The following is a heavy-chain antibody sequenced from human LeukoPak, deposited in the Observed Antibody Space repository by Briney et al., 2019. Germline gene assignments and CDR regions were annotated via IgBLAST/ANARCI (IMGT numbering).Heavy chain of an antibody. V-gene: IGHV1-46*01. CDR3: ARVYCSSTSCYYFDY. CDR2: INPSGGST. D-gene: IGHD2-2*01. Sequence: ASVKVSCKASGYTFTSYYMHWVRQAPGQGLEWMGIINPSGGSTSYAQKFQGRVTMTRDTSTSTVYMELSSLRSEDTAVYYCARVYCSSTSCYYFDYWGQGTLVTVSS. CDR1: GYTFTSYY. J-gene: IGHJ4*02.